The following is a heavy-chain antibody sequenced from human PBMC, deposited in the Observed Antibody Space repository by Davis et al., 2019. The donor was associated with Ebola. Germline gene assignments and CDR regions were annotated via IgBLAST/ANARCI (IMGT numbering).Heavy chain of an antibody. CDR2: IRSDGGRK. V-gene: IGHV3-30*02. CDR3: AREGKYRDESRTFDY. J-gene: IGHJ4*02. D-gene: IGHD2-2*01. CDR1: GFNFRNYA. Sequence: GGSLRLSCVASGFNFRNYAMHWVRQAPGKGLEWVAFIRSDGGRKYYGDSVKGQFSISRDNSKNMLYLQMNSLRAEDTAVYYCAREGKYRDESRTFDYWAREPWSPSPQ.